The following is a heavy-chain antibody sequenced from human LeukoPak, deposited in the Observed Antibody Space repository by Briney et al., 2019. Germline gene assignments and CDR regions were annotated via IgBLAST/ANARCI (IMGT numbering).Heavy chain of an antibody. CDR1: GFTFSSYS. J-gene: IGHJ3*02. CDR2: ISSSSSTI. D-gene: IGHD3-10*01. Sequence: GGSLRLSCAASGFTFSSYSMNWVRQAPGKGLEWVSYISSSSSTIYYADSVKGRFTISRDNAKNSLYPQMNSLRAEDTAVYYCARVLLMAFDIWGQGTMVTVSS. V-gene: IGHV3-48*04. CDR3: ARVLLMAFDI.